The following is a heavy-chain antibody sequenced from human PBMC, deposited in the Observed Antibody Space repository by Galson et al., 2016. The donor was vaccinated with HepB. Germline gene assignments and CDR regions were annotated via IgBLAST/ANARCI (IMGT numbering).Heavy chain of an antibody. CDR2: ISYDGSNK. D-gene: IGHD3-10*01. J-gene: IGHJ6*02. CDR3: AKEEWFGFCMDV. CDR1: GFTFSSYA. V-gene: IGHV3-30-3*02. Sequence: SLRLSCAASGFTFSSYAMHWVRQAPGKGLEWVAVISYDGSNKYYADSVKGRFTISRDNSKNTLYLQMNSLGAEDTAVYYCAKEEWFGFCMDVWGQGTTVTVSS.